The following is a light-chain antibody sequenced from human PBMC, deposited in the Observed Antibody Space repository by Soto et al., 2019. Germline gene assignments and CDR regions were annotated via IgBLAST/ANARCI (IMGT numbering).Light chain of an antibody. V-gene: IGKV1-6*01. J-gene: IGKJ1*01. CDR3: QQSYSTPPT. Sequence: AIQLPQSPSSLYASVGDRVTITWRASQAIRTALGWYQQKPGKVPKLLIYAASILQSGVPSRFSGSGSGTDFTLTISSLQPEDFATYYCQQSYSTPPTFGQGTKVDI. CDR1: QAIRTA. CDR2: AAS.